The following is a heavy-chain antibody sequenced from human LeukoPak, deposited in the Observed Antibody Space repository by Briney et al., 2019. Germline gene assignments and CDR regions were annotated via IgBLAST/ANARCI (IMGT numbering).Heavy chain of an antibody. CDR2: IRCKRNNYAT. J-gene: IGHJ3*02. D-gene: IGHD6-13*01. CDR3: SRLEDSSPIEVALDI. Sequence: GGSLRLSCAASGFTFSGSVMHWIRQAAGKGLEWVGRIRCKRNNYATAYAASVKGRFTISRDDSKNTVYLHMDSLKTEDTALYYCSRLEDSSPIEVALDIWGQGTGVAVSS. CDR1: GFTFSGSV. V-gene: IGHV3-73*01.